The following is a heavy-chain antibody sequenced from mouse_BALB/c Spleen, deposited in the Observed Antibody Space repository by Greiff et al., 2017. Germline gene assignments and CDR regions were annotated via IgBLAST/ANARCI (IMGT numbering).Heavy chain of an antibody. V-gene: IGHV5-6-5*01. CDR1: GFTFSSYA. D-gene: IGHD1-2*01. J-gene: IGHJ3*01. CDR3: ARGYGAY. CDR2: ISSGGST. Sequence: EVQVVESGGGLVKPGGSLKLSCAASGFTFSSYAMSWVRQTPEKRLEWVASISSGGSTYYPDSVKGRFTISRDNARNILYLQMSSLRSEDTAMYYCARGYGAYWGQGTLVTVSA.